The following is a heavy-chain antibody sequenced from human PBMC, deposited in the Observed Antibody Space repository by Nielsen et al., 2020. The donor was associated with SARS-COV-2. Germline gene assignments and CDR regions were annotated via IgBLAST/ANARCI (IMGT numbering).Heavy chain of an antibody. D-gene: IGHD6-13*01. J-gene: IGHJ2*01. Sequence: SETLSLTCAVSGGSLSGHSCTWIRQSPGKGLEWIGEINESGVTNYSPSLKSPLTISVDTSKKPFSLKLASVTAADTAFYYCARRNRLAAPGAHFDLWGRDTLVTVSS. CDR3: ARRNRLAAPGAHFDL. V-gene: IGHV4-34*01. CDR2: INESGVT. CDR1: GGSLSGHS.